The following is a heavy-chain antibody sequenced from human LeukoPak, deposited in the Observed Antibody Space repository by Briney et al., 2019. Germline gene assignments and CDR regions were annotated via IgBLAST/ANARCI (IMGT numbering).Heavy chain of an antibody. Sequence: SSETLSLTCTVSGGSISSHYWSWIRQPPGKGLEWIGYIYYSGSTNYNPSLKSRVTISEDTSKNQFSLKLSSVTAADTAVYYCARATQSRITIFGVVPDAFDIWGQGTMVTVSS. CDR1: GGSISSHY. V-gene: IGHV4-59*11. CDR2: IYYSGST. CDR3: ARATQSRITIFGVVPDAFDI. J-gene: IGHJ3*02. D-gene: IGHD3-3*01.